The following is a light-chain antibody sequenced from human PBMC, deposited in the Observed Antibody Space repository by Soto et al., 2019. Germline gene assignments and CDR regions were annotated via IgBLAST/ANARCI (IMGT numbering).Light chain of an antibody. J-gene: IGKJ3*01. CDR1: QSVRHY. V-gene: IGKV3-11*01. CDR3: QQRNDWPPDIT. CDR2: DAS. Sequence: EVVLTQSPATLSLSPGESATLSCRASQSVRHYLAWYQQKPGQAPRLLIYDASNRAAGIPARFTGSGSGTDFPLTISSLEPEDFALYFCQQRNDWPPDITFGPGTKVDIK.